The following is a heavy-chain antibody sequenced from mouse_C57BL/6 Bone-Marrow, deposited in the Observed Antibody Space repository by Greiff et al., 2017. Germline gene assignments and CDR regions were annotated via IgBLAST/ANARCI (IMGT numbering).Heavy chain of an antibody. J-gene: IGHJ2*01. Sequence: VQLKQSGPELVKPGASVKISCKASGYTFTDYYMNWVKQSHGQSLEWIGDINPNNGGTNYNQKFKGKATLTVDKSSSTAYMQLRSLTSEDSAFYYCASSGYPYYFDYWGQGTTLTVSS. V-gene: IGHV1-26*01. CDR3: ASSGYPYYFDY. CDR2: INPNNGGT. D-gene: IGHD3-1*01. CDR1: GYTFTDYY.